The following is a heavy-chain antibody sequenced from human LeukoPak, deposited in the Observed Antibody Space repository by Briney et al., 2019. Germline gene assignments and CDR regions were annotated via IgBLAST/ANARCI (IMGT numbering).Heavy chain of an antibody. Sequence: GGSLRLSCVASGFTFSSYGMHWVRQAPGKGLEWVAFISYDGSNKYYADSVKGRFTISRDNAKNSLYLQMNSLRAEDTAVYYCARDFEQPLNWFDPWGQGTLVTVSS. J-gene: IGHJ5*02. CDR2: ISYDGSNK. CDR3: ARDFEQPLNWFDP. D-gene: IGHD6-13*01. CDR1: GFTFSSYG. V-gene: IGHV3-30*03.